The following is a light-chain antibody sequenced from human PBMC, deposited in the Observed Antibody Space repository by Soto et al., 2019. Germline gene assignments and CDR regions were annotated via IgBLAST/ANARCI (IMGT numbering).Light chain of an antibody. Sequence: QSALTQPASVSGSPGQSITISCTGTSSDVGGYKYVSWHQLHPGKAPKLIIYEVSNRPSGVSNRFSGSKSGNTASLTISGLQAEDEADYYCSSYSRITAYVFGTGTKLTVL. CDR2: EVS. CDR1: SSDVGGYKY. CDR3: SSYSRITAYV. J-gene: IGLJ1*01. V-gene: IGLV2-14*01.